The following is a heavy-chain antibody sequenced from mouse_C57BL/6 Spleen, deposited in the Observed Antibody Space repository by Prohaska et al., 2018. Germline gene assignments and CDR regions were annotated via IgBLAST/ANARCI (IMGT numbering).Heavy chain of an antibody. CDR1: GFTFSNYW. CDR2: IRLKSDNYGT. J-gene: IGHJ2*01. Sequence: DVKLEASGGGLVQPGGSMKLSCVASGFTFSNYWMNWVRQSPEKGLEWVAQIRLKSDNYGTQYAESVKERFTISRDDYKSRVCLQMNKVRAEDTGIYYYRGPGDSMGDWGQGTTLT. D-gene: IGHD2-13*01. CDR3: RGPGDSMGD. V-gene: IGHV6-3*01.